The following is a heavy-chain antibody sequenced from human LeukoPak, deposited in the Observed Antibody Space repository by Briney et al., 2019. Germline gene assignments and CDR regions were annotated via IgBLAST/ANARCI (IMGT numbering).Heavy chain of an antibody. J-gene: IGHJ4*02. CDR2: TSAYNGNT. Sequence: GASVKVSCKASGYTFTSYGISWVRQAPGQGLEWMGWTSAYNGNTNYAQKLQGRVTMTTDTSTSTAYMELRSLRSDDTAVYYCARPTYSSSWYYFDYWGQGTLVTVSS. V-gene: IGHV1-18*01. D-gene: IGHD6-13*01. CDR1: GYTFTSYG. CDR3: ARPTYSSSWYYFDY.